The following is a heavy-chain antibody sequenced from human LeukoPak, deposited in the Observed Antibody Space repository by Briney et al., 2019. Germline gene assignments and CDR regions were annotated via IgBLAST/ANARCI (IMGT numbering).Heavy chain of an antibody. V-gene: IGHV3-23*01. CDR1: GFTVSSNY. J-gene: IGHJ3*02. Sequence: GGSLRLSCAASGFTVSSNYMSWVRQAPGKGLEWVSGISGSGGSTYYVDSVKGRFTISRDNSKNTLYLQMNSLRAEDTAVYYCAKLPVTTGWAAFDIWGQGTMVTVSS. D-gene: IGHD4-17*01. CDR3: AKLPVTTGWAAFDI. CDR2: ISGSGGST.